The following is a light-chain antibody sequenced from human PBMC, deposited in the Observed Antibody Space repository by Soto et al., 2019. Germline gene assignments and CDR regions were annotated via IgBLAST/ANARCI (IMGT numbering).Light chain of an antibody. V-gene: IGKV1-5*01. CDR3: LQDYNYPRT. CDR1: QSIGRW. CDR2: DSS. J-gene: IGKJ1*01. Sequence: IQMTQSPSTLSASVGYRVSITCRASQSIGRWLAWCRQKPVKAPKLLIYDSSSLESGVPSRFSGSGSGTDFTLTISSLQPEDFATYYCLQDYNYPRTFAQGTKV.